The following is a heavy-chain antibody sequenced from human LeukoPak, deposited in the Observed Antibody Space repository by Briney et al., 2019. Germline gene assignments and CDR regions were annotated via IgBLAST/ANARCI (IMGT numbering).Heavy chain of an antibody. Sequence: ASVKVSCKASGYTFTNYGISWVRQAPGQGLEWMGWIGAYSGGTNYAQRLQGRVTMTTDTSTSIAYMELRSLRSDDTAVYYCARDPVAGAYYYYGMDVWGQGTTVTVSS. CDR3: ARDPVAGAYYYYGMDV. D-gene: IGHD6-19*01. V-gene: IGHV1-18*01. CDR2: IGAYSGGT. CDR1: GYTFTNYG. J-gene: IGHJ6*02.